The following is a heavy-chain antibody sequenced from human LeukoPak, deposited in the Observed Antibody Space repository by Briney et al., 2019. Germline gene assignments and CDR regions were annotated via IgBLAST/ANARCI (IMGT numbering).Heavy chain of an antibody. J-gene: IGHJ5*02. V-gene: IGHV1-46*01. CDR1: GYTFTRYY. Sequence: ASVKVSCKASGYTFTRYYFHWVRQAPGQGLEWMGIIDPSAASTGYAQKFQGRVTMTRDKSTSTVYMELSSLRSEDTAVYYCARGACFDYCFDAWGQGTLVTVSS. D-gene: IGHD3-9*01. CDR2: IDPSAAST. CDR3: ARGACFDYCFDA.